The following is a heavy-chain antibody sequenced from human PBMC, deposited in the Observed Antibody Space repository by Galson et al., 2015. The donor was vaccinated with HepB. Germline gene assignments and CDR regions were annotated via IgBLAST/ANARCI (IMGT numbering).Heavy chain of an antibody. CDR2: INPISGGT. Sequence: SVKVSCKASGYTFTGYYMHWVRQAPGQGLEWMGRINPISGGTNYPQKFQGRVTMTRDTSISTAYMELSRLRPDDTAVYYCAREGDGDYDTHLYYYMDVWGKGTTITVSS. V-gene: IGHV1-2*06. CDR3: AREGDGDYDTHLYYYMDV. CDR1: GYTFTGYY. D-gene: IGHD4-17*01. J-gene: IGHJ6*03.